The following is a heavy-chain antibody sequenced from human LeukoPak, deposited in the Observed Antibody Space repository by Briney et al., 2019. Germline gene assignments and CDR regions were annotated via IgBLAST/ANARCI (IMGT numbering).Heavy chain of an antibody. V-gene: IGHV3-21*01. Sequence: GGSLRLSCAASGFTFSSYSMNWVRQAPGKGLEWVSSISSSSSYIYYADLVKGRFTISRDNAKNSLYLQMNSLRAEDTAVYYCARGDRSGQSGYWGQGTLVTVSS. D-gene: IGHD3-22*01. CDR3: ARGDRSGQSGY. J-gene: IGHJ4*02. CDR1: GFTFSSYS. CDR2: ISSSSSYI.